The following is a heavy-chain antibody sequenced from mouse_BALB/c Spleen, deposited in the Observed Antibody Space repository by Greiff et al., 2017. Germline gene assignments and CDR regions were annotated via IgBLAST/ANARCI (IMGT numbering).Heavy chain of an antibody. J-gene: IGHJ1*01. V-gene: IGHV1-20*02. CDR1: GYSFTGYF. Sequence: VQLKQSGPELVKPGASVKISCKASGYSFTGYFMNWVMQSHGKSLEWIGRINPYNGDTFYNQKFKGKATLTVDKSSSTAHMELRSLASEDSAVYYCARREMTYWYFDVWGAGTTVTVSS. CDR2: INPYNGDT. CDR3: ARREMTYWYFDV.